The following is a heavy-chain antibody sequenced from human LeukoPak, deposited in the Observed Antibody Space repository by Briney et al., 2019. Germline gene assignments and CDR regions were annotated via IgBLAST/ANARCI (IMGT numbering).Heavy chain of an antibody. Sequence: PSETLSLTCTVSGDSIRNSYWSWIRQPPGKGLEWIGYIPTSEDINYNPSLKSRVTISLQTSKNQVSLKVNSVTAADTAVYFCARVKVNTAMALQYYHYYMDVWGKGTTVIVSS. V-gene: IGHV4-59*01. D-gene: IGHD5-18*01. J-gene: IGHJ6*03. CDR3: ARVKVNTAMALQYYHYYMDV. CDR1: GDSIRNSY. CDR2: IPTSEDI.